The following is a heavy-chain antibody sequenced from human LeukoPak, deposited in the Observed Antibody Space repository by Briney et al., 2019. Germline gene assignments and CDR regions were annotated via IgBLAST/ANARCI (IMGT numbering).Heavy chain of an antibody. D-gene: IGHD6-13*01. V-gene: IGHV3-30*02. CDR2: IRYDGSNK. Sequence: GGSLRLSCAASGFTFSSYAMTWVRQAPGKGLEWVAFIRYDGSNKYYADSVKGRFTISRDNAKNSLYLQMNSLRAEDTAVYYCARDRVWYSSSSDAFDIWGQGTMVTVSS. CDR3: ARDRVWYSSSSDAFDI. J-gene: IGHJ3*02. CDR1: GFTFSSYA.